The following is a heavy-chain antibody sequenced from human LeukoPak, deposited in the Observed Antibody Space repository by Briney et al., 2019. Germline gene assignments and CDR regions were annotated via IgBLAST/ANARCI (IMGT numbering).Heavy chain of an antibody. CDR3: ARGGGDYGDTYFDY. CDR2: IYTSGST. CDR1: GGSISSGSYY. Sequence: SETLSLTCTVSGGSISSGSYYWSWIRQPAGKGLEWIGRIYTSGSTNYNPSLKGRVTISVDTSKNQFSLKLSSVTAADTAVYYCARGGGDYGDTYFDYWGQGTLVTVSS. V-gene: IGHV4-61*02. D-gene: IGHD4-17*01. J-gene: IGHJ4*02.